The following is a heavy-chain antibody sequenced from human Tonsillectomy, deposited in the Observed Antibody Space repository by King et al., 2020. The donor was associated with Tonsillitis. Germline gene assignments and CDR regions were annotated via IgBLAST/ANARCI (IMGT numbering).Heavy chain of an antibody. D-gene: IGHD3-10*01. CDR2: ISWNSGSI. J-gene: IGHJ6*02. CDR1: GFTFDDYA. CDR3: VKSWDYYYGMDV. V-gene: IGHV3-9*01. Sequence: VQLVESGGGLVQPGRSLRLSCAASGFTFDDYAMHWVRQAPGKGLEWVSGISWNSGSIGYADSVKGRFTISRDKAKNSLYLQMNSLRAENTALYYCVKSWDYYYGMDVWGQGPTVTVSS.